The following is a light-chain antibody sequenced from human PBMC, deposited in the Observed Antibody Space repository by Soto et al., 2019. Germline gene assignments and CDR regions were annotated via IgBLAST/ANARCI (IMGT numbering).Light chain of an antibody. V-gene: IGLV2-23*02. CDR1: NSDVGSFNA. CDR2: EVT. Sequence: QSVLTHLASVTRAPGHSIPISCTGTNSDVGSFNAVSWYQQDPGKAPKLIIYEVTKRPSGVSDRFSGSKSGNTASLTISGLRAEDEADYHCCSRGGISPTYVFGTGTKVTVL. J-gene: IGLJ1*01. CDR3: CSRGGISPTYV.